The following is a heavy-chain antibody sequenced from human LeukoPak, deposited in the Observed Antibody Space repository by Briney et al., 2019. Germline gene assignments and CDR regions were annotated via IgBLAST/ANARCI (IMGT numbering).Heavy chain of an antibody. CDR2: VNPNGGGT. J-gene: IGHJ4*02. CDR1: GYTFTGYY. D-gene: IGHD1-14*01. CDR3: AGGITGGDY. Sequence: ASVKVSCKASGYTFTGYYIHWVRQAPGQGLEWMGWVNPNGGGTNYAQKFQGGVTMTRDTSISTAYMEMSRLRSDDTALYYCAGGITGGDYWGQGTLVTVSS. V-gene: IGHV1-2*02.